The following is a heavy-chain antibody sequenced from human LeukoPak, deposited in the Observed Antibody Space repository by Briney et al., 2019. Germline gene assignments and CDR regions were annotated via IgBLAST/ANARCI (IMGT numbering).Heavy chain of an antibody. V-gene: IGHV3-23*01. D-gene: IGHD1-1*01. CDR2: ISGSGGNT. Sequence: GGSLRLSCAASGFTFSSYGMTWVRQAPGKGLEWVSTISGSGGNTYYADSVKGRFTISRDNSKNTLYLQMNSLRAEDTAVYYCAKSKQLAPWDYWGQGTLVTVSS. J-gene: IGHJ4*02. CDR1: GFTFSSYG. CDR3: AKSKQLAPWDY.